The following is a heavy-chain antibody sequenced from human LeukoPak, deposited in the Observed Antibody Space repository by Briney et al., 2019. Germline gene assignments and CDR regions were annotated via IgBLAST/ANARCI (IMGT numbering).Heavy chain of an antibody. D-gene: IGHD3-16*01. CDR1: GDTFTSYY. CDR2: IFSRAGNS. Sequence: ASVKISCKASGDTFTSYYMHWVRRAPGQGLEWVGIIFSRAGNSNYAQKFQGRVTMTRVTSTNTVYMELSSLRSADTAVYYCSRASPGGYFDYWGQGTLVTVSS. CDR3: SRASPGGYFDY. V-gene: IGHV1-46*01. J-gene: IGHJ4*02.